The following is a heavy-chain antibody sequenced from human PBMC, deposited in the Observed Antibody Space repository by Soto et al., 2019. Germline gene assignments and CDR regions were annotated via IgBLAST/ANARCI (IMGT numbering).Heavy chain of an antibody. V-gene: IGHV3-23*01. D-gene: IGHD1-26*01. Sequence: GGSLRLSCASSVFTFSSYAMSWVRQSPGKWLEWVSAISGSGGSTYYADSVEGRFTISRDNSKNTLYLKMNSLRAEDTAVYYWAKEPASGSRNRNWFEAWGQGTRCSVS. CDR1: VFTFSSYA. CDR3: AKEPASGSRNRNWFEA. CDR2: ISGSGGST. J-gene: IGHJ5*02.